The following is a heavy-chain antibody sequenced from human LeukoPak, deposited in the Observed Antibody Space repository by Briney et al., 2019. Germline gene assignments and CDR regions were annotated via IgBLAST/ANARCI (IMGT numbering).Heavy chain of an antibody. V-gene: IGHV4-4*02. Sequence: PSETLSLTCAVSGGSISSSNWWSWVRQPAGKGLEWIGRIYTSGSTNYNPSLKSRVTISVDTSKNQFSLKLSSVTAADTAVYYCARGATTVTTIWFDPWGQGTLVTVSS. J-gene: IGHJ5*02. CDR2: IYTSGST. CDR3: ARGATTVTTIWFDP. D-gene: IGHD4-17*01. CDR1: GGSISSSNW.